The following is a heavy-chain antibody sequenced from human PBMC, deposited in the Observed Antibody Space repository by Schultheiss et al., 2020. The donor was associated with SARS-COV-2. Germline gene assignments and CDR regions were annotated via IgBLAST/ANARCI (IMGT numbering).Heavy chain of an antibody. CDR3: ARETGVRIDY. CDR2: IGTAGDP. CDR1: GFTFSSYD. V-gene: IGHV3-13*05. J-gene: IGHJ4*02. Sequence: GGSLRLSCAASGFTFSSYDMHWVRQATGKGLEWVSAIGTAGDPYYPGSVKGRFTISRENAKNSLYLQMNRLRVEDTAVYSCARETGVRIDYWGQGTLVTVSS. D-gene: IGHD3-16*02.